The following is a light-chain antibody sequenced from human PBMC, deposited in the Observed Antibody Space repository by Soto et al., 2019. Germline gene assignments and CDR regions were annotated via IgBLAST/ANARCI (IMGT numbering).Light chain of an antibody. CDR2: DAS. Sequence: DIQMTQSPCSLSASVGDRVTITCQASQDSSNYLNWYQQKPGKAHKLLIYDASNLETGVPSRFSGSGSGTDFTFTISSLQPEDIATYYCQQYDNLLTFGGGTKVEIK. CDR1: QDSSNY. J-gene: IGKJ4*01. CDR3: QQYDNLLT. V-gene: IGKV1-33*01.